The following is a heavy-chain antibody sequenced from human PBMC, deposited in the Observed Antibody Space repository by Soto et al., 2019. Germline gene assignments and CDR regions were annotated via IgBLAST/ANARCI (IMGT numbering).Heavy chain of an antibody. CDR2: ISSDGSNE. CDR1: GFTFSTYD. J-gene: IGHJ4*02. V-gene: IGHV3-30*18. Sequence: QVQLVESGGGVVQPGRSLRLSCAASGFTFSTYDMHWVRQAPGKGLEWVAVISSDGSNEYYADSVKGRVTISRDNSKNTLYVQMNSLRAEDTAVYYCSKDLGDSSADDGAYYWGQGTLVTVSS. CDR3: SKDLGDSSADDGAYY. D-gene: IGHD6-25*01.